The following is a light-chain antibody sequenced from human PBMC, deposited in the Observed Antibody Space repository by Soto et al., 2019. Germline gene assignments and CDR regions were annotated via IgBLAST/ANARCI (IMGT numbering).Light chain of an antibody. Sequence: ETLLTQSPAHLSVSQAERVTLSCRASQSVDINFAGQQQKPGQAPRPHVYIASPKARDIPDGFTGSGSGTKFTPTVGSLHSEDVAFFYCRLYDGWPRTFGQWTKVDIK. V-gene: IGKV3-15*01. CDR2: IAS. J-gene: IGKJ1*01. CDR3: RLYDGWPRT. CDR1: QSVDIN.